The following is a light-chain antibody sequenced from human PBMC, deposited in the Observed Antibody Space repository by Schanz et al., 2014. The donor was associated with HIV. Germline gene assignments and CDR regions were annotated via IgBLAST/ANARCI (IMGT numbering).Light chain of an antibody. CDR3: SSYTTTNTWL. Sequence: QSALTQPASVSGSPGQSITISCAGTSSDVGRHDSVSWYQHHPGKAPKLIIFDVTHRPSGVSNRFSGSKSGNTASLTISGLQAEDEADYYCSSYTTTNTWLFGGGTKLTVL. CDR1: SSDVGRHDS. J-gene: IGLJ3*02. V-gene: IGLV2-14*03. CDR2: DVT.